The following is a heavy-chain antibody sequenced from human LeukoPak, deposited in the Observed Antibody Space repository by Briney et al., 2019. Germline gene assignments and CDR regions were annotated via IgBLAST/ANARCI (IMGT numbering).Heavy chain of an antibody. J-gene: IGHJ4*02. D-gene: IGHD3-10*01. V-gene: IGHV1-46*01. CDR3: AREDYGSGSYFSAFSY. CDR1: GYTFTSYY. Sequence: GASVKVSCKASGYTFTSYYMHWVRQAPGQGLEWMGIINPSGGSTSYAQKFQGRVTMTRDMSTSTVYMELSSLRSEDTAVYYCAREDYGSGSYFSAFSYWGQGTLVTVSS. CDR2: INPSGGST.